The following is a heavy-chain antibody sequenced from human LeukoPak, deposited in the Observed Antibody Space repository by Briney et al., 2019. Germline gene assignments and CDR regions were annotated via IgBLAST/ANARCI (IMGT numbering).Heavy chain of an antibody. CDR1: GGTFSSYA. V-gene: IGHV1-69*13. J-gene: IGHJ6*02. D-gene: IGHD2-15*01. CDR3: ARGVVVAGLSHYYYYGMDI. CDR2: IIPIFGTA. Sequence: SVKVSCKASGGTFSSYAINWVRQAPGQGLEWMGRIIPIFGTANYAQKFQGRVTITADESTSTAYMELSSLRSEDTAVYYCARGVVVAGLSHYYYYGMDIWGQGTTVTVSS.